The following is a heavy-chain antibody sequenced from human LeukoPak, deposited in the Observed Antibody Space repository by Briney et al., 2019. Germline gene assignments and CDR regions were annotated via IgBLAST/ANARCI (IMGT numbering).Heavy chain of an antibody. D-gene: IGHD2-15*01. CDR3: ARDRGIVVVVGYMDV. CDR1: GYSISSGYY. Sequence: PSETLSLTCTVSGYSISSGYYWGWIRQPPGKGLEWIGSIYYSGSTYYNPSLKSRVTISVDTSKNQFSLKLSSVTAADTAVYYCARDRGIVVVVGYMDVWGKGTTVTVSS. CDR2: IYYSGST. J-gene: IGHJ6*03. V-gene: IGHV4-38-2*02.